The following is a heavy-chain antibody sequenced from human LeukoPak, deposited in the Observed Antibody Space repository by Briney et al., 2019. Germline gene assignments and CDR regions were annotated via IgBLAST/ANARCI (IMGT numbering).Heavy chain of an antibody. J-gene: IGHJ5*02. V-gene: IGHV3-7*01. CDR2: IKQDGSEK. CDR1: GFTFSRYW. D-gene: IGHD1-14*01. CDR3: ARDIGLRKAAPPGWFDP. Sequence: PGGSLRLYCAASGFTFSRYWMSWVRQAPGKGLEWVASIKQDGSEKYCVDSVKGRFTISRDNANNSLYLQMNSLRADDTAVYYCARDIGLRKAAPPGWFDPWGQGALVSVSS.